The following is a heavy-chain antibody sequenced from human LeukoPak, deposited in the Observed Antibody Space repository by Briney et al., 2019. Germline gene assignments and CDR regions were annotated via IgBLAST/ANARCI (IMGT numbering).Heavy chain of an antibody. Sequence: GGSLRLSCTASGFTFSCYGMDWVRQAPGKGLEWVASVKKDGRGKKYVDSVKGRFTISRDNAKNSLYLEMNSLRTEDTAVDHCTLGIVASVIYYYYMDVWGKGTTVTVSS. CDR3: TLGIVASVIYYYYMDV. J-gene: IGHJ6*03. D-gene: IGHD5-12*01. V-gene: IGHV3-7*01. CDR2: VKKDGRGK. CDR1: GFTFSCYG.